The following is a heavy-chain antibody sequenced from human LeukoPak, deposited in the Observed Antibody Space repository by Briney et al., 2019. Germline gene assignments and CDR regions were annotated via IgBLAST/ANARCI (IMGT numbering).Heavy chain of an antibody. J-gene: IGHJ4*02. CDR2: IYYSGST. Sequence: SETLSLTCTVSGGSISSTSYSWGWIRQPPGKGLEWIGSIYYSGSTNYNPSLKSRVTISVDTSKNQFSLKLSSVTAADTAVYYCARRRPLYYYGSGCDYWGQGTLVTVSS. D-gene: IGHD3-10*01. CDR3: ARRRPLYYYGSGCDY. CDR1: GGSISSTSYS. V-gene: IGHV4-39*07.